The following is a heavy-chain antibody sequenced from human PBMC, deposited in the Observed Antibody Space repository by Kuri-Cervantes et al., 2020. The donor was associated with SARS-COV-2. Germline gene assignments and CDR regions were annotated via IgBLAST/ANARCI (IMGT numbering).Heavy chain of an antibody. V-gene: IGHV1-46*01. D-gene: IGHD6-6*01. CDR1: GYTFTSYY. CDR3: ARASWGYSSSSPGGY. CDR2: ISPSGDST. Sequence: ASVKVSCKASGYTFTSYYMHWVRQAPGQGLEWMGIISPSGDSTTYAQKFQGRVTMTRDTSTTTVYMELSSLRSEDTAVYFCARASWGYSSSSPGGYWGQGTLVTVSS. J-gene: IGHJ4*02.